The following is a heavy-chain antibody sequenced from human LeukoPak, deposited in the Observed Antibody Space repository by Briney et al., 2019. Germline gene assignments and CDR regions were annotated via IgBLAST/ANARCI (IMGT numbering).Heavy chain of an antibody. CDR2: ISYSGST. Sequence: PSETLSLICTVSGGSITSDYWSCIRRPPGTGLGSIGRISYSGSTKDNPSIKRRVTVSLGPSKSQFSLQLSSVTAADPAHYFCARDLLPDCSNGVCPIIDLWGKGTTVVVSS. V-gene: IGHV4-59*01. CDR3: ARDLLPDCSNGVCPIIDL. J-gene: IGHJ6*04. D-gene: IGHD2-8*01. CDR1: GGSITSDY.